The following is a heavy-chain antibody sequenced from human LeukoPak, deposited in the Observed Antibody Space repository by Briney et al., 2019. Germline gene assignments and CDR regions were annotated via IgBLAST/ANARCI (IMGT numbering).Heavy chain of an antibody. D-gene: IGHD1-26*01. CDR3: ARVRFYSGTYYFDY. CDR2: IYYIGST. J-gene: IGHJ4*02. V-gene: IGHV4-59*12. CDR1: GASISSYY. Sequence: SETLSLTCTVSGASISSYYWGWIRQPPGKGLEWIGYIYYIGSTNYNPSLKSRVTISVDTSKNQFSLKLSSVTAADTAVYYCARVRFYSGTYYFDYWGQGTLVTVSS.